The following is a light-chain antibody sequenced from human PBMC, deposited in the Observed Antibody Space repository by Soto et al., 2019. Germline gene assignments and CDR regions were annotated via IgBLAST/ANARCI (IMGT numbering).Light chain of an antibody. CDR2: DNN. V-gene: IGLV1-51*01. J-gene: IGLJ1*01. CDR3: GTWDSTLSAHV. Sequence: QSVLTQPPSVSAAPGQKVTISCSGSSSNIGNNYVSWYQQLPGTAPKLLIYDNNKRPSGIPDRFSGSKSGTSATLGITGLQIGDEADYYCGTWDSTLSAHVFGTGTKLTVL. CDR1: SSNIGNNY.